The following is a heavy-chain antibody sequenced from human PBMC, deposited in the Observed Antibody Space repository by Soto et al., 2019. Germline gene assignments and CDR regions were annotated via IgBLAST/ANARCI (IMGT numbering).Heavy chain of an antibody. Sequence: PGGSLRLSCAASGFTFSSYSMNWVRQAPGKGLEWVSSISSSSSYIYYADSVKGRFTISRDNAKNSLYPQMNSLRAEDTAVYYCARTPIVVAAYGMDVWGQGTTVTVSS. CDR3: ARTPIVVAAYGMDV. V-gene: IGHV3-21*01. CDR1: GFTFSSYS. CDR2: ISSSSSYI. D-gene: IGHD2-2*01. J-gene: IGHJ6*02.